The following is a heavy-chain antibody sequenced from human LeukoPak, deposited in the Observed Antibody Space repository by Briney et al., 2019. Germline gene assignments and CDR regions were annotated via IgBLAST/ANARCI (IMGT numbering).Heavy chain of an antibody. V-gene: IGHV4-59*01. CDR1: GGPITGYY. Sequence: SETLSLTCTVFGGPITGYYWSWIRQPPGKGLEWIGYVPYRGSTNYNPSLKSRVTISVDTSKNQFSLKLSSVTAADTAVYYCARPYSSNWYDAFHFWGQGTMVTVSS. CDR2: VPYRGST. J-gene: IGHJ3*01. D-gene: IGHD6-13*01. CDR3: ARPYSSNWYDAFHF.